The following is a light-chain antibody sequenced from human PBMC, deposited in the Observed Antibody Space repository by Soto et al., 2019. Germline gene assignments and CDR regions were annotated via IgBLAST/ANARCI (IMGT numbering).Light chain of an antibody. Sequence: EIVMTQSPATLSGSPGEKATLSCRASHSVRNDLAWYQQKPGQAPRLLIYGASSRATGIPDRFSGSGSGTDFTLAISRLEPEDFAVYYCQQYGSPPQTFGQGTKVDIK. CDR2: GAS. CDR3: QQYGSPPQT. V-gene: IGKV3-20*01. J-gene: IGKJ1*01. CDR1: HSVRND.